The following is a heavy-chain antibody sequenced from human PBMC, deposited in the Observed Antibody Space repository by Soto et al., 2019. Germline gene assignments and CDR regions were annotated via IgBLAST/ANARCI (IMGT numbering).Heavy chain of an antibody. J-gene: IGHJ4*02. Sequence: GGSLRLSCEASGFTFSSYAMSWVRQAPGEGLEWVSAIHGSGGDTYYADSVKGRFTISRDNSKDTLYLQMNSLRAEDTAVYYCAIGITGTTDPHRILWGQGTLVTVSS. CDR3: AIGITGTTDPHRIL. CDR1: GFTFSSYA. CDR2: IHGSGGDT. D-gene: IGHD1-7*01. V-gene: IGHV3-23*01.